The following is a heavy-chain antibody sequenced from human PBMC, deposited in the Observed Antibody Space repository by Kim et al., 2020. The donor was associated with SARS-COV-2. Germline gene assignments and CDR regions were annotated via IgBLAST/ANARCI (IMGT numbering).Heavy chain of an antibody. V-gene: IGHV3-15*01. D-gene: IGHD2-15*01. CDR1: GFTFSNAW. J-gene: IGHJ1*01. CDR3: TTGSRYCSGGSCYWGPAEYFQH. Sequence: GGSLRLSCAASGFTFSNAWMSWVRQAPGKGLEWVGRIKSITDGGTTDYAAPVKGRFTISRDDSKNTLYLQMNSLKTEDTAVYYCTTGSRYCSGGSCYWGPAEYFQHWGQGTLVTVSS. CDR2: IKSITDGGTT.